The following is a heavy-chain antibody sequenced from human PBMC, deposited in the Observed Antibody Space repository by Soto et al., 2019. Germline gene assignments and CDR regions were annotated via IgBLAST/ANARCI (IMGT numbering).Heavy chain of an antibody. D-gene: IGHD1-1*01. J-gene: IGHJ4*02. CDR3: AREGTGTIDY. Sequence: GGSLRLSCAASGFTFSNYWMSWVRQAPGKGLEWVTNIKQDGSEKYYVDFVKGRFTISRDNAKNSLYLQMNSLRAEDTAVYYCAREGTGTIDYWGQGTLVTVSS. CDR2: IKQDGSEK. V-gene: IGHV3-7*05. CDR1: GFTFSNYW.